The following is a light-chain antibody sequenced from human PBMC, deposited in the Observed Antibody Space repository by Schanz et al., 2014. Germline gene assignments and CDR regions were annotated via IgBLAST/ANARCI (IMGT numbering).Light chain of an antibody. CDR1: GNDIGMYNL. J-gene: IGLJ3*02. CDR3: SSYTSSNTVV. V-gene: IGLV2-14*02. CDR2: DVS. Sequence: QSALTQPASVSGSPGQSITISCSGTGNDIGMYNLVSWYQQHPGKAPRLMISDVSDRPSGVSNRFSGSKSGNTASLTISGLQAEDEADYYCSSYTSSNTVVFGGGTKVTVL.